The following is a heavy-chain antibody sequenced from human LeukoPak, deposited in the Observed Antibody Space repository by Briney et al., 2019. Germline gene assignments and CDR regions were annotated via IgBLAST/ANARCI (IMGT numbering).Heavy chain of an antibody. CDR1: GFTFSNYA. D-gene: IGHD5-18*01. V-gene: IGHV3-23*01. Sequence: GGSLRLSCAASGFTFSNYAMSWVRQAPGKGLEWVSAISGSGGSTYYADSVKGRFTISRDNSKNTLYLQMNSLRAEDTAVYYCAKWAMIQLWFIGGYYFDYWGQGTLVTVSS. CDR2: ISGSGGST. CDR3: AKWAMIQLWFIGGYYFDY. J-gene: IGHJ4*02.